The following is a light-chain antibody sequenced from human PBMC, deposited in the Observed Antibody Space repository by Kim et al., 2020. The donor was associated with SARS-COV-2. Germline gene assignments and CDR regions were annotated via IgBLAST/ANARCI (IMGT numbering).Light chain of an antibody. J-gene: IGKJ4*01. CDR3: QQYNNWPPLT. V-gene: IGKV3-15*01. CDR2: GAS. CDR1: QSVSSN. Sequence: SPGESATLSCRASQSVSSNLAWYQQKPGQVPRLLIYGASTRATGIPARFSGSGSGTEFTLTISSLQSEDFAVYYCQQYNNWPPLTFGGGTKVDIK.